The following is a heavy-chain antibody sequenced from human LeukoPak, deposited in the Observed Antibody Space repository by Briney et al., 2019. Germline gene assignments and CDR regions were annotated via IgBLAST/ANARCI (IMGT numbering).Heavy chain of an antibody. D-gene: IGHD3-9*01. J-gene: IGHJ3*02. CDR1: GFTFSSYW. Sequence: PGGSLRLSCAASGFTFSSYWMHWVRQAPGKGLVWVSRISSDGSTTTYADSVKGRFTISRDNAKNTLYLQMNSLRAEDTAVYYCARVDLLVTLSLDIWGQGTMVTVSS. CDR2: ISSDGSTT. CDR3: ARVDLLVTLSLDI. V-gene: IGHV3-74*01.